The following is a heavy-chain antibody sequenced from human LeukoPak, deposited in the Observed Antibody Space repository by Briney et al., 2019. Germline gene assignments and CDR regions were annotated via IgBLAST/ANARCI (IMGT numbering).Heavy chain of an antibody. Sequence: GGSLRLSSAASGFTFSNYEMNCVRQAPGKGLEWLSYISSSGSTIDYADSVKGPFTISRDNAKSSLYLHMNSLRAEDTAVYYCAGIIAVAGFNYWGQGVLVTVSS. CDR1: GFTFSNYE. V-gene: IGHV3-48*03. J-gene: IGHJ4*02. D-gene: IGHD6-19*01. CDR2: ISSSGSTI. CDR3: AGIIAVAGFNY.